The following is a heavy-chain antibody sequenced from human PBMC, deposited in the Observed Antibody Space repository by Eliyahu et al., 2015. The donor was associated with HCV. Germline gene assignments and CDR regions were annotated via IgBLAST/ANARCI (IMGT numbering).Heavy chain of an antibody. V-gene: IGHV3-66*02. CDR3: ARVAYYDSSGYYRV. D-gene: IGHD3-22*01. CDR1: GFTVSSNY. Sequence: EVQLVESGGGLVQPGGSLRLSCAASGFTVSSNYMSWVRQAPGKGLEWVSVIYSGGSTYYADSVKGRFTISRDNSKNTLYLQMNSLRAEDTAVYYCARVAYYDSSGYYRVWGQGTLVTVSS. J-gene: IGHJ4*02. CDR2: IYSGGST.